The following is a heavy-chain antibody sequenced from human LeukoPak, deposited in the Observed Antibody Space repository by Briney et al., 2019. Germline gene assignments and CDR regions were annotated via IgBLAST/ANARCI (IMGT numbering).Heavy chain of an antibody. CDR2: ISSSGSTI. CDR1: GFTFSDYY. D-gene: IGHD6-19*01. J-gene: IGHJ4*02. Sequence: GGSLRLSCAASGFTFSDYYMSWVRQAPGKGLEWVSYISSSGSTIYYADSVKGRFTISRDNAKNSLYLQMNSLRAEDTAVYYCARDQEAVAGRAFDYWGQGTLVTVSS. CDR3: ARDQEAVAGRAFDY. V-gene: IGHV3-11*04.